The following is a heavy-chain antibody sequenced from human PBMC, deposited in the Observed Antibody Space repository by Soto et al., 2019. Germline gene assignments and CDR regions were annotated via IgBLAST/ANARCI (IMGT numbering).Heavy chain of an antibody. J-gene: IGHJ4*02. V-gene: IGHV3-30*18. CDR1: GFTFSSYG. D-gene: IGHD2-15*01. CDR3: AKDGNVVVVAATRWWYFDY. Sequence: PGGSLRLSCAASGFTFSSYGMHWVRQAPGKGLEWVAVISYDGSNKYYADSVKGRFTISRDNSKNTLYLQMNSLRAEDTAVYYSAKDGNVVVVAATRWWYFDYWGQGTLVTVSS. CDR2: ISYDGSNK.